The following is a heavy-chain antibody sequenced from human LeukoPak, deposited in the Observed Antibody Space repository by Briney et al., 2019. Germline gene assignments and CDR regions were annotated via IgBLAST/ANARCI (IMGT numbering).Heavy chain of an antibody. CDR1: GGSISSSSYY. D-gene: IGHD1-26*01. Sequence: PSETLSLTCTVSGGSISSSSYYWGWILQPPGKGLEWIGSIYYSGGTYYNPSLKSRVTISVDTSKNQFSLKLSSVTAADTAVYYCARRSGSYRYYFDYWGQGTLVTVSS. CDR3: ARRSGSYRYYFDY. J-gene: IGHJ4*02. V-gene: IGHV4-39*01. CDR2: IYYSGGT.